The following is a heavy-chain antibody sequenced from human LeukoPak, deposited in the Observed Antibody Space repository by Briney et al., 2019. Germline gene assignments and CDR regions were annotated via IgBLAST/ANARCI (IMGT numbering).Heavy chain of an antibody. D-gene: IGHD3-22*01. V-gene: IGHV3-21*01. CDR3: AKDEIYYDSSGYYYARYFDY. CDR1: GFTFSSYS. CDR2: ISSSSSYI. Sequence: GGSLRLSCAASGFTFSSYSMNWVRQAPGKGLEWVSSISSSSSYIYYADSVKGRFTISRDNSKNTLYLQMNSLRAEDTAVYYCAKDEIYYDSSGYYYARYFDYWGQGTLVTVSS. J-gene: IGHJ4*02.